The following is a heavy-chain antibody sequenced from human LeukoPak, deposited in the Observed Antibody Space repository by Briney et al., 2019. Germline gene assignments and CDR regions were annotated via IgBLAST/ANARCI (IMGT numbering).Heavy chain of an antibody. V-gene: IGHV3-74*01. Sequence: GGSLRLSCAASGFTFSSYWMHWVRQAPGKGLVWVSRINGDGNTINYADSVRGRFTISRDNAKNSLYLQMNSLRAEDTAVYYCARDLRHYDILTGTDAFDIWGQGTMVTVSS. CDR2: INGDGNTI. D-gene: IGHD3-9*01. CDR3: ARDLRHYDILTGTDAFDI. J-gene: IGHJ3*02. CDR1: GFTFSSYW.